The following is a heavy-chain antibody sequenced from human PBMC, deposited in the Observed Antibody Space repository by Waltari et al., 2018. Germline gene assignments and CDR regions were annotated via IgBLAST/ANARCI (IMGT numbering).Heavy chain of an antibody. CDR1: GFAVSSYW. J-gene: IGHJ4*02. D-gene: IGHD5-18*01. CDR3: SRSPAGYSRSDY. Sequence: EVRLEESGGGLVQPGGALRLSCAVAGFAVSSYWMHWVRQAPGKGLVWVSRIDDDGSGTTYADSVMGRFTISRDNAKNTVYLEMTSLRAEDTAVYYCSRSPAGYSRSDYWGQGTLVTVSS. CDR2: IDDDGSGT. V-gene: IGHV3-74*01.